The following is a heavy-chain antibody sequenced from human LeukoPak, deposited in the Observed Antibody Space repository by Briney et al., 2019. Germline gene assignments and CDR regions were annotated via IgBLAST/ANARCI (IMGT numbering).Heavy chain of an antibody. Sequence: PSETLSLTCAVYGGSFSGYYWSWIRQPPGKGLEWIGEINHSGSTNYNPSLKSRVTISVDTSKNQFSLKLSSVTAADTAVYYCARTRVQITMIVVVITRFFDYWGQGTLVTVSS. J-gene: IGHJ4*02. CDR3: ARTRVQITMIVVVITRFFDY. V-gene: IGHV4-34*01. CDR2: INHSGST. CDR1: GGSFSGYY. D-gene: IGHD3-22*01.